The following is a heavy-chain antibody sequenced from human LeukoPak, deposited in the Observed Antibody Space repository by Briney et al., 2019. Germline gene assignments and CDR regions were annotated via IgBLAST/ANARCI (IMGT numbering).Heavy chain of an antibody. CDR2: IYYSGST. J-gene: IGHJ4*02. CDR3: ARRKFGSSWRDY. D-gene: IGHD6-13*01. CDR1: GDSISSSSYY. V-gene: IGHV4-39*01. Sequence: SETLSLTCTVSGDSISSSSYYWGWIRQPPGKGLEWIGNIYYSGSTYYNPSLKSRVTISVDTSKNQFSLKQTSVTAADTAVYYCARRKFGSSWRDYWGQGTLVTVSS.